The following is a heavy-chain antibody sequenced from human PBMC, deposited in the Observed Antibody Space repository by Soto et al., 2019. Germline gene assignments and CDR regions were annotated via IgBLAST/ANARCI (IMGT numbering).Heavy chain of an antibody. D-gene: IGHD4-17*01. CDR2: IIPILGIA. J-gene: IGHJ6*02. Sequence: QVQLVQSGAEVKKPGSSVKVSCKASGGTFSSYTISWVRQAPGQGLEWMGRIIPILGIANYAQKFQGRVTIXVDXSXITAYMELSSLRSEDTAVYYCARSVYGDYNYYGMDVWGQGTTVTVSS. V-gene: IGHV1-69*02. CDR1: GGTFSSYT. CDR3: ARSVYGDYNYYGMDV.